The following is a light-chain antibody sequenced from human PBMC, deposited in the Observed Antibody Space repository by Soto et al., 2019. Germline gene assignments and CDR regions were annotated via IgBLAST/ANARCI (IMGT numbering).Light chain of an antibody. V-gene: IGLV1-44*01. J-gene: IGLJ1*01. CDR3: AAWDDSLRV. CDR2: SNN. CDR1: SSNIGSNT. Sequence: QSVLTQPPSASGTPGQRVTISCSGSSSNIGSNTVNWYQQLPGKAHKLLIYSNNQRPSGFPDRFSGSKSGTSSSLAISGLQSEAGADYYCAAWDDSLRVFGTGNKLTVL.